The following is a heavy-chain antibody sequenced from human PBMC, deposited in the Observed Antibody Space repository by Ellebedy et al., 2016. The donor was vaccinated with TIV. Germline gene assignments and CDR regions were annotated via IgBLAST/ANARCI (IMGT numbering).Heavy chain of an antibody. D-gene: IGHD1-26*01. J-gene: IGHJ5*02. Sequence: LRLSCAVSGGSISSGGYSWSWIRQPPGKGLEWIGNIYHSGNTLYNPSLRSRVTLSVDKPKNQFSLRLTSATAADTAVYYCARESGIGATENWFDPWGQGTLVTVSS. CDR3: ARESGIGATENWFDP. CDR2: IYHSGNT. CDR1: GGSISSGGYS. V-gene: IGHV4-30-2*01.